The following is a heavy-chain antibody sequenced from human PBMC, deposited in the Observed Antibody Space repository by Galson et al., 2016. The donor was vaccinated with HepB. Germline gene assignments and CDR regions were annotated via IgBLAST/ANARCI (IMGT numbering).Heavy chain of an antibody. V-gene: IGHV3-23*01. D-gene: IGHD1-26*01. CDR3: AKDRQATY. CDR1: GFTFSSYT. Sequence: SLRLSCAAAGFTFSSYTLTWVRQAPGQGLEWVSSITGSPLSVFYADSVRGRFTISRDDSKNRLSLQMDSLRAEDTAVYYCAKDRQATYWGQGTLVTVSS. CDR2: ITGSPLSV. J-gene: IGHJ4*02.